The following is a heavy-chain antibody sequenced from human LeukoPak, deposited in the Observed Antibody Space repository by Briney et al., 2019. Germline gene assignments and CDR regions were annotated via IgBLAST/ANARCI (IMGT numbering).Heavy chain of an antibody. CDR3: ATSLGPTYYYDSSGYYSDY. CDR2: INPNSGGT. J-gene: IGHJ4*02. V-gene: IGHV1-2*02. Sequence: ASVKVSCKASGYTFTGYYMHWVRQAPGQGLEWMGWINPNSGGTNYAQKFQGRVTMTRDTSISTAYMELRSLRSDDTAVYYCATSLGPTYYYDSSGYYSDYWGQGTLVTVSS. CDR1: GYTFTGYY. D-gene: IGHD3-22*01.